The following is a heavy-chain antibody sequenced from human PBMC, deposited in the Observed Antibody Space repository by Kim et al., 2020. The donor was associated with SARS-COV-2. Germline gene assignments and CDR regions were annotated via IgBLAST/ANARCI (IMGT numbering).Heavy chain of an antibody. J-gene: IGHJ4*02. D-gene: IGHD3-10*01. Sequence: YNPSLKSRVTISVDTSKNQFSLKLSAVTAADTAVYYCARGYGSGSYTPDYWGQGTLVTVSS. V-gene: IGHV4-59*09. CDR3: ARGYGSGSYTPDY.